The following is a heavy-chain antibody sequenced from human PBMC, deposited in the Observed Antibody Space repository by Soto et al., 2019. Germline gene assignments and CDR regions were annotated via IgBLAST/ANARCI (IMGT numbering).Heavy chain of an antibody. D-gene: IGHD3-3*01. CDR3: AKAPKVRTFVLRFLEWLHYFDY. CDR2: ISGSGGST. CDR1: GFTFSSYA. V-gene: IGHV3-23*01. Sequence: PGGSLRLSCAASGFTFSSYAMSWVRQAPGKGLEWVSAISGSGGSTYYADSVKGRFTISRDNSKNTLYLQMNSLRAEDTAVYYCAKAPKVRTFVLRFLEWLHYFDYWGQGTLVTVSS. J-gene: IGHJ4*02.